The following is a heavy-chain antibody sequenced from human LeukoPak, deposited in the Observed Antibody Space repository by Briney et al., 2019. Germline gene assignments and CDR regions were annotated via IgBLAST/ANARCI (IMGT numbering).Heavy chain of an antibody. CDR2: ISGSGGST. D-gene: IGHD3-3*01. V-gene: IGHV3-23*01. CDR1: GFTFSSYG. CDR3: AKDLEGAEPDAFDI. J-gene: IGHJ3*02. Sequence: GRSLRLSCAASGFTFSSYGMHWVRQAPGKGLEWVSAISGSGGSTYYADSVEGRFTISRDNSKNTPYLQMNSLRAEDTAVYYCAKDLEGAEPDAFDIWGQGTMVTVSS.